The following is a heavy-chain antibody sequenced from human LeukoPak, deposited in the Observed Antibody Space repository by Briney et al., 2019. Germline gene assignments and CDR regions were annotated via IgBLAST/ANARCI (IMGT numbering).Heavy chain of an antibody. CDR1: GGTFSSYA. J-gene: IGHJ4*02. V-gene: IGHV1-69*13. D-gene: IGHD3-22*01. CDR2: IIPIFGTA. Sequence: ASVKVSCKASGGTFSSYAISWVRQAPGQGLEWMGGIIPIFGTANYVQKFQGRVTITADESTSTAYMELSSLRSEDTAVYYCARSLRTITMIVVVIPPPFVGWGQGTLVTVSS. CDR3: ARSLRTITMIVVVIPPPFVG.